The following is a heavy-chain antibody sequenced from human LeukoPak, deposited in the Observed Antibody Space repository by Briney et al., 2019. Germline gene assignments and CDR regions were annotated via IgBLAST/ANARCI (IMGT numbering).Heavy chain of an antibody. CDR1: GFTFSTYW. V-gene: IGHV3-7*05. CDR2: IKQDGSEK. Sequence: GGSLRLPCAASGFTFSTYWMTWVRQAPGRGLEWVANIKQDGSEKYYVDSVKGRSTISRDNAKNSLYLQMNSLGAEDTAVYYCARRGTSSSWAHFDYWGQGTLVTVSS. CDR3: ARRGTSSSWAHFDY. D-gene: IGHD6-13*01. J-gene: IGHJ4*02.